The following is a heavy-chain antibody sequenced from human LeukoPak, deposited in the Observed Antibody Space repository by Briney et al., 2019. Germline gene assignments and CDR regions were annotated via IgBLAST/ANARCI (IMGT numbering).Heavy chain of an antibody. J-gene: IGHJ4*02. CDR1: GFTLSSYW. Sequence: PGGSLRLSCAASGFTLSSYWMSWVRQAPGKGLEWVANIKQDGSEKYYVDSVKGRFTISRDNGKNSLYLQMNSLRAEDTAVYYCARERGYSSSWYGGLEYWGQGTLVTVSS. CDR2: IKQDGSEK. CDR3: ARERGYSSSWYGGLEY. V-gene: IGHV3-7*01. D-gene: IGHD6-13*01.